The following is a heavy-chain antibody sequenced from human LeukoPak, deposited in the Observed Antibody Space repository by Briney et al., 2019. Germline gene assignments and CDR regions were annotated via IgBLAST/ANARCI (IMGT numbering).Heavy chain of an antibody. J-gene: IGHJ4*02. CDR1: GYIFTGYY. CDR2: INPNIGGR. Sequence: ALVSASCKASGYIFTGYYMHWVRQAPGQGLEWMGWINPNIGGRNYAQKFQGRVTMTRDTSIRTAYMELSRLRSEDTAVYYCARVPAARGNDYWGQRTLVTVCS. CDR3: ARVPAARGNDY. V-gene: IGHV1-2*02. D-gene: IGHD3-10*01.